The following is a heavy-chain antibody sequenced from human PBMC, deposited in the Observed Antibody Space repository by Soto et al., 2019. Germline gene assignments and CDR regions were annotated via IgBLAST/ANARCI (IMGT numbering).Heavy chain of an antibody. J-gene: IGHJ4*02. Sequence: LSLTCSVSGGSISSGYYYWSWTRQPPGKGREWIGNIYYSGNTYYNPSLKSRLIISIDTSKNHFSLKVGSVTAADTAVYYCAGHTGLWFGEPYYFDYWGQGTLVTVAS. CDR1: GGSISSGYYY. D-gene: IGHD3-10*01. V-gene: IGHV4-30-4*01. CDR3: AGHTGLWFGEPYYFDY. CDR2: IYYSGNT.